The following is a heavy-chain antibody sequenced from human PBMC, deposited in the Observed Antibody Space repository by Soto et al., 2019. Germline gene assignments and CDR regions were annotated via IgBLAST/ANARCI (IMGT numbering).Heavy chain of an antibody. J-gene: IGHJ4*02. Sequence: SETLSLTCAVYGGSFSGYYWSWIRQPPGKGLEWIGEINHSGSTNYNPSLKSRVTISVDTSKNQFSLKLSSVTAADTAVYYCASSYSSSSGPFDYWGQGTLVTVSS. D-gene: IGHD6-6*01. CDR1: GGSFSGYY. CDR2: INHSGST. CDR3: ASSYSSSSGPFDY. V-gene: IGHV4-34*01.